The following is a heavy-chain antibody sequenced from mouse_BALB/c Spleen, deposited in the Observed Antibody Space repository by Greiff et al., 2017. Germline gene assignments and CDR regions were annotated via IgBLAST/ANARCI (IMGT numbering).Heavy chain of an antibody. CDR3: ARQGYEGYYAMDY. J-gene: IGHJ4*01. CDR1: GFTFSSYT. Sequence: EVKVEESGGGLVQPGGSLKLSCAASGFTFSSYTMSWVRQTPEKRLEWVAYISNGGGSTYYPDTVKGRFTISRDNAKNTLYLQMSSLKSEDTAMYYCARQGYEGYYAMDYWGQGTSVTVSS. CDR2: ISNGGGST. D-gene: IGHD2-10*02. V-gene: IGHV5-12-2*01.